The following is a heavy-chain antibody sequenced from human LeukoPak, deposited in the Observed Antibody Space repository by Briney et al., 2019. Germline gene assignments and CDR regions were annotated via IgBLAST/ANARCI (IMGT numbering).Heavy chain of an antibody. CDR3: ARYYYDSSGRSGDYYYYYMDV. V-gene: IGHV3-23*01. CDR2: VSPNGETA. D-gene: IGHD3-22*01. J-gene: IGHJ6*03. CDR1: GFIFRNYG. Sequence: GGSLRLSCAASGFIFRNYGMNWVRQPPGKGLEWVSGVSPNGETAYYADSVKGRFTISRDNAKNSLYLQMNSLRAEDTAVYYCARYYYDSSGRSGDYYYYYMDVWGKGTTVTVSS.